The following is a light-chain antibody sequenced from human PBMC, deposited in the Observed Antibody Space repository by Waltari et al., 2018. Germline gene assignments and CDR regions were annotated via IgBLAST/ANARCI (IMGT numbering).Light chain of an antibody. CDR3: QQYNTYSS. J-gene: IGKJ2*03. Sequence: DIKMIQSPPTLSASVGDTLTITCRASQSISNYLAWYQQKPGKAPKLLIYKASSSGSGVPSRVSGSGSGTEFTLTISSLQPDDFATYYCQQYNTYSSFGQGTKLEIK. CDR1: QSISNY. V-gene: IGKV1-5*03. CDR2: KAS.